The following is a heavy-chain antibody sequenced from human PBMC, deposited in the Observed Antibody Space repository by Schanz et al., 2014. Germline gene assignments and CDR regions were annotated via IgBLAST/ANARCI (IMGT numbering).Heavy chain of an antibody. D-gene: IGHD6-19*01. J-gene: IGHJ6*03. Sequence: QVQLEQSGAEVKKPGASVKVSCKTSGYAFSDYGITWVRQAPGQGLQWMGWISPYTGNTEYSQKFQGRVTITRDTLASTAYMEVSSLKSEDTAVYYCARLGTGMAVAGSVIDSYYYYMDVWGEGTTVTVSS. V-gene: IGHV1-18*01. CDR3: ARLGTGMAVAGSVIDSYYYYMDV. CDR2: ISPYTGNT. CDR1: GYAFSDYG.